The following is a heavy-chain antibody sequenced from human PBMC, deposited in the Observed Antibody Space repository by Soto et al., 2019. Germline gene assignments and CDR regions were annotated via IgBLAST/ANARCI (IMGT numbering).Heavy chain of an antibody. CDR3: ARDVVPLGSSKLEYYYGMDV. Sequence: SETLSLTCTVSGGSISSGGYYWSWIRQHPGKGLEWIGYIYYSGSTYYNPSLKSRVTISVDTSKNQFSLKLSSVTAAEPAVYYCARDVVPLGSSKLEYYYGMDVWGQGTTVTVSS. CDR1: GGSISSGGYY. D-gene: IGHD1-1*01. J-gene: IGHJ6*02. V-gene: IGHV4-31*03. CDR2: IYYSGST.